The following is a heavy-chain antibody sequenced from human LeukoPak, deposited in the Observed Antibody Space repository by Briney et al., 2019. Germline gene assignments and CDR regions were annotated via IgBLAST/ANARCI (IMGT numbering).Heavy chain of an antibody. J-gene: IGHJ4*02. D-gene: IGHD4-17*01. CDR1: GGSISSSSYY. CDR3: ARDGGHDYGLGIDY. V-gene: IGHV4-39*07. CDR2: IYYSGST. Sequence: PLETLSLTCTVSGGSISSSSYYWGWIRQPPGKGLEWIGSIYYSGSTYYNPSLKSRVTISVDTSKNQFSLKLSSVTAADTAVYYCARDGGHDYGLGIDYWGQGTLVTVSS.